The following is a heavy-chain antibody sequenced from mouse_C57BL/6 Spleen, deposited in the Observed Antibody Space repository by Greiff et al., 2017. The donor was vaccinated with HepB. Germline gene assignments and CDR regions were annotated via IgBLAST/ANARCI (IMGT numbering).Heavy chain of an antibody. CDR3: ADLITTVVEGYAMDY. CDR2: IDPANGNT. D-gene: IGHD1-1*01. Sequence: VQLQQSVAELVRPGASVKLSCTASGFNIKNTYMHWVKQRPEQGLEWIGRIDPANGNTKYAPKFQGKATITADTSSNTAYLQLSSLTSEDTAIYYCADLITTVVEGYAMDYWGQGTSVTVSS. J-gene: IGHJ4*01. V-gene: IGHV14-3*01. CDR1: GFNIKNTY.